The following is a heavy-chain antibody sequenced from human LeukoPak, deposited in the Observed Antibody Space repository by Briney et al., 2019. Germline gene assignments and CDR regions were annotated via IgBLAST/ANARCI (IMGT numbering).Heavy chain of an antibody. Sequence: GGSLRLSCAASGFTFSNSWMHWVRQAPGKGLVWVSRINGDGSSTSYADSVKGRFTISRDNAKNTLYLQMNSLRAEDTAVYYCARAVAGTPIDYWGQGTLVTVSS. CDR3: ARAVAGTPIDY. V-gene: IGHV3-74*01. D-gene: IGHD6-19*01. J-gene: IGHJ4*02. CDR2: INGDGSST. CDR1: GFTFSNSW.